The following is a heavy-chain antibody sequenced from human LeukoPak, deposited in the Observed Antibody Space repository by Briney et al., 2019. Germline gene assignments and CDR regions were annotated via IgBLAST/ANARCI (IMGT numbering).Heavy chain of an antibody. CDR2: ISSSSSYI. V-gene: IGHV3-21*01. CDR3: ARDRVRYCSSTSCRDAFDI. J-gene: IGHJ3*02. D-gene: IGHD2-2*01. CDR1: GFSFSTFG. Sequence: PGGSLRLSCAASGFSFSTFGMHWVRQTPGKGPEWVSSISSSSSYIYYADSVKGRFTISRDNAKNSLYLQMNSLRAEDTAVYYCARDRVRYCSSTSCRDAFDIWGQGTMVTVSS.